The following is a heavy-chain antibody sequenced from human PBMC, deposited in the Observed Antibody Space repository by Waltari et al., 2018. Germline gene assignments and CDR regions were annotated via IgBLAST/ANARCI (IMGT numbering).Heavy chain of an antibody. CDR3: ARDPDYPTNS. V-gene: IGHV3-74*01. CDR1: VSSFSSYY. J-gene: IGHJ3*02. Sequence: EAQLVESGGGLVQPGGSLRLSCVASVSSFSSYYMHWVRQARGKGLVWGSRINEGATERYYADSVKGRFTISRDNARNTLYLQMNSLSADDTAIYYCARDPDYPTNSWGQGTMVTVSS. D-gene: IGHD3-10*01. CDR2: INEGATER.